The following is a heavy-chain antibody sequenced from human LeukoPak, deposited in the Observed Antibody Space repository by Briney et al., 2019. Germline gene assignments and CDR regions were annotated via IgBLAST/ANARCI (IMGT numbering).Heavy chain of an antibody. CDR2: ITGGGGST. CDR3: AEDIRPRDNWADGFHF. Sequence: PGRTLGLFCGFSIHLHRVHYALCASQAPGKGLEWVSLITGGGGSTYYADSVKGRFTISRDNSKNALYLQVNSLRTEDTALYYCAEDIRPRDNWADGFHFWGLGTMVTVSS. D-gene: IGHD1-20*01. J-gene: IGHJ3*01. CDR1: IHLHRVH. V-gene: IGHV3-43*02.